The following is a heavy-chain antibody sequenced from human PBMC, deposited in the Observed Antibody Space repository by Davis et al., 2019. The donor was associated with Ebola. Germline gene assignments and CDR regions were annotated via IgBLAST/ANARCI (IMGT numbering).Heavy chain of an antibody. CDR3: AREMGPESIYYYAMDV. CDR1: GGTFSSYA. V-gene: IGHV1-69*13. Sequence: AASVKVSCKASGGTFSSYAISWVRQAPGQGLEWMGGIIPIFGTANYAQKFQGRVTITADESTSTAYMELSSLRSEDTAVYYCAREMGPESIYYYAMDVWGQGTTVTVSS. CDR2: IIPIFGTA. J-gene: IGHJ6*02. D-gene: IGHD2/OR15-2a*01.